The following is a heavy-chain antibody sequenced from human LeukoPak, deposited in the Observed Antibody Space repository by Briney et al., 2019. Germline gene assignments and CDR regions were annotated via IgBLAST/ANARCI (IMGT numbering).Heavy chain of an antibody. CDR2: ISYDGSNK. Sequence: PGGSLRLSCAASGFTFNSYAIHWVRQAPGKGLEWVAVISYDGSNKYSADSVKGRFTISRDNSKNTLYLQMNSLRAEDTALYYCARGYFDWLSALDYWGQGTLVTVSS. J-gene: IGHJ4*02. D-gene: IGHD3-9*01. V-gene: IGHV3-30-3*01. CDR1: GFTFNSYA. CDR3: ARGYFDWLSALDY.